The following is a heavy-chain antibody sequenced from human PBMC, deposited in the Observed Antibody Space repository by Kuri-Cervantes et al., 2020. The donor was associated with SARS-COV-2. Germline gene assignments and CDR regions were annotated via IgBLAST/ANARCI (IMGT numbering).Heavy chain of an antibody. V-gene: IGHV1-46*01. D-gene: IGHD1-26*01. J-gene: IGHJ4*02. CDR2: INPSGGNT. CDR1: GYTFTTYF. Sequence: ASVKVSCKAFGYTFTTYFLYWGRQAPGQGLEWMGIINPSGGNTTYAQKFQGRVTMTRDTFTSTVYMELSSLGSEDTAVYYCARPVGASLRTDVWGQGTLVTVSS. CDR3: ARPVGASLRTDV.